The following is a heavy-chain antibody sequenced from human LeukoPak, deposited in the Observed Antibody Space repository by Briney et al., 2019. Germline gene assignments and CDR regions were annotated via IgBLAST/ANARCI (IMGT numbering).Heavy chain of an antibody. CDR1: GFTFRSYN. Sequence: GGSLRLSCAASGFTFRSYNFQWVRQAPGKGLEWVSVINTSGGGTYYTESVQGRFTISRDNTKDTLYLQMNSLRVEDTAVYYCARNWRPDTWGQGTLVTVSS. J-gene: IGHJ5*02. V-gene: IGHV3-23*01. CDR3: ARNWRPDT. D-gene: IGHD3-3*01. CDR2: INTSGGGT.